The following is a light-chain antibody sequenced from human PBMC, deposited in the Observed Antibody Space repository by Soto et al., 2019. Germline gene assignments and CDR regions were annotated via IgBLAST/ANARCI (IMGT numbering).Light chain of an antibody. V-gene: IGLV2-14*01. J-gene: IGLJ1*01. CDR3: NPYTTLSNRV. Sequence: QSVLTQPASVSGSPGQSITISCTGTSTDIGAYNYVSWYQQHPGKAPKLLIYEVTNRPSGVSNPFSGSKSGNTASLTISGLQAEDEANYYCNPYTTLSNRVFGTGTKVTVL. CDR2: EVT. CDR1: STDIGAYNY.